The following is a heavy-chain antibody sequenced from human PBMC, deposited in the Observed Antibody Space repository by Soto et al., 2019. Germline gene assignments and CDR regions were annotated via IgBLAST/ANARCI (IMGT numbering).Heavy chain of an antibody. CDR3: ARVGRGFCSSTRCYTDGFDL. D-gene: IGHD2-2*01. CDR2: ISPSNSTI. CDR1: GFTFSLYP. J-gene: IGHJ3*01. V-gene: IGHV3-48*02. Sequence: QLVESGGGLVQPGGSLRLSCAASGFTFSLYPVNWVRQAPGKGLEWLSYISPSNSTIYYADSVKGRFTISRDNAKNSLDLQMNGLRHDDTAVYYCARVGRGFCSSTRCYTDGFDLWGQGTVVTVST.